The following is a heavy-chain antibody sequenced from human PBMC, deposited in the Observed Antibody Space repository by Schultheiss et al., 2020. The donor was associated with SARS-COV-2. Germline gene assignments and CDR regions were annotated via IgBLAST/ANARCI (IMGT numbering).Heavy chain of an antibody. CDR2: ISSSSSYT. V-gene: IGHV3-11*06. Sequence: LSLTCAVYGGSFSGYYWSWIRQPPGKGLEWVSYISSSSSYTNYADSVKGRFTISRDNSKNTLYLQMNSLRAEDTAVYYCARGRSGVTPDFDYWGQGTLVTVSS. CDR3: ARGRSGVTPDFDY. CDR1: GGSFSGYY. D-gene: IGHD4-23*01. J-gene: IGHJ4*02.